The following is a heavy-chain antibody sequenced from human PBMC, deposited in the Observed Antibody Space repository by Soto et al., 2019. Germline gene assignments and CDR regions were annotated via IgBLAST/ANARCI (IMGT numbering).Heavy chain of an antibody. CDR2: IIPIFGTA. V-gene: IGHV1-69*05. D-gene: IGHD2-8*01. CDR3: AREPRNAVYFDY. Sequence: SVKVSCKASGGTFSSYAISWVRQAPGQGLEWMGGIIPIFGTANYAQKFQGRVTVIRDTSASTVYLELGSLTSEDSAVYYCAREPRNAVYFDYWGLGSPVTVSS. J-gene: IGHJ4*02. CDR1: GGTFSSYA.